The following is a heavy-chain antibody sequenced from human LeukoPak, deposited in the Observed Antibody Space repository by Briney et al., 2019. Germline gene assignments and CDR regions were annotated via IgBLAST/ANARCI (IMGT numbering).Heavy chain of an antibody. J-gene: IGHJ4*02. CDR1: GYTFTSYY. CDR3: ARDSIRNNALDY. D-gene: IGHD1/OR15-1a*01. V-gene: IGHV1-46*01. Sequence: ASVTVSCKASGYTFTSYYMHWVRQAPGQGLEWMGIINPSGGSTSYAQKFQGRVTMTRDTSTSTVYMELSSLRSEDTAVYYCARDSIRNNALDYWGQGTLVTVSS. CDR2: INPSGGST.